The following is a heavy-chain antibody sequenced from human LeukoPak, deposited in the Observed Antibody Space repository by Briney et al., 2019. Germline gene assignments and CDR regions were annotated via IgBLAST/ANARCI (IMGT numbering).Heavy chain of an antibody. CDR2: IKQDGSKK. V-gene: IGHV3-7*03. CDR1: GFPFSSYW. D-gene: IGHD3-16*01. J-gene: IGHJ4*02. CDR3: ARDSRSFIVMITEPRKNLVDY. Sequence: PGGSLRLSCVASGFPFSSYWMTWVRQAPGKGLEWVANIKQDGSKKSYVDSVKGRFTISRDNAKNSLYLQMNSLRVEDTAVYYCARDSRSFIVMITEPRKNLVDYWGQGTLVTVSS.